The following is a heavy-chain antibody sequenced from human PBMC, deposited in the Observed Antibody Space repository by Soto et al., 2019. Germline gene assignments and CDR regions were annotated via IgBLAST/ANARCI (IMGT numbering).Heavy chain of an antibody. D-gene: IGHD2-21*01. CDR2: INPNSGGT. Sequence: GASEKVSCKASGYTFSAYYMHWVRQAPGQGLEWMGWINPNSGGTNQAQKFQGRVTMTRDTSINTAYMELTSLTSDDTAVYYCARILNAYYCMDVWDQGTTVTVSS. CDR1: GYTFSAYY. CDR3: ARILNAYYCMDV. J-gene: IGHJ6*02. V-gene: IGHV1-2*02.